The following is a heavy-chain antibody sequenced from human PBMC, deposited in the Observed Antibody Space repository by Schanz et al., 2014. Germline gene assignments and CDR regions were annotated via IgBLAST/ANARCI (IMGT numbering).Heavy chain of an antibody. CDR2: VNHGGYT. J-gene: IGHJ4*02. D-gene: IGHD1-7*01. CDR3: ATWSGTRLFHN. V-gene: IGHV4-34*01. Sequence: QVQLQQWGAGLLKPSETLSLTCAFSGGSFSGYWWTWVRQSPGKGLEWIGEVNHGGYTNYNPSLKSRVTVAGDISKKECARRRRSVTAADTAAYYCATWSGTRLFHNWGQGTLVTVSS. CDR1: GGSFSGYW.